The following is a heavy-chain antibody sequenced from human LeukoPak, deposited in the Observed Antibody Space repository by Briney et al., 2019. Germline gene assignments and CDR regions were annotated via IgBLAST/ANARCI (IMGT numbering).Heavy chain of an antibody. D-gene: IGHD3-3*01. V-gene: IGHV3-30-3*01. J-gene: IGHJ3*02. Sequence: GGSLRLSCAASGFTFSSYAMHWVRQAPGKGLEWVAVISYDGSNKYYADSVKGRFTISRDNSKNTLYLQMNSLRAEDTAVYYCARSGYEAPFDIWGQGTMVTVSS. CDR2: ISYDGSNK. CDR1: GFTFSSYA. CDR3: ARSGYEAPFDI.